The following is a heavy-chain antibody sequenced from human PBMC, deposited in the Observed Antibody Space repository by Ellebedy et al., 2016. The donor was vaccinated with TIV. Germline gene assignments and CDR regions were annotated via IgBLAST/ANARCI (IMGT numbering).Heavy chain of an antibody. CDR1: GFTFSSYA. V-gene: IGHV3-30*04. CDR2: ISYDGSNK. D-gene: IGHD3-10*01. CDR3: ARGVWFGETPPFDY. Sequence: GGSLRLXCAASGFTFSSYAMHWVRQAPGKGLEWVAVISYDGSNKYYADSVKGRFTISRDNSKNTLYLQMNSLRAEDTAVYYCARGVWFGETPPFDYWGQGTLVTVSS. J-gene: IGHJ4*02.